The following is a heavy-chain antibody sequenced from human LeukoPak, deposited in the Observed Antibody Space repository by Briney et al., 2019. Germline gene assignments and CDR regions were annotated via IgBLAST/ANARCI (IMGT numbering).Heavy chain of an antibody. CDR3: AKAGTPGGFDY. J-gene: IGHJ4*02. Sequence: SETLSLTCTVSGGSVSSGTYYWSWVRQPPGKELEWIGYIYYSESSNYNPSLKSRVTISVDTSKNQFSLKLSSVTAADTAVYYCAKAGTPGGFDYWGQGTLVTVSS. V-gene: IGHV4-61*01. CDR1: GGSVSSGTYY. D-gene: IGHD1-14*01. CDR2: IYYSESS.